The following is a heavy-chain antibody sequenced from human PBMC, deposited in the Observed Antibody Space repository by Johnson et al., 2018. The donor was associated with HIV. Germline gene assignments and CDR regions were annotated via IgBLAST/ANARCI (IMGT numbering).Heavy chain of an antibody. CDR3: ARARDRSSSPDAFDI. D-gene: IGHD6-13*01. Sequence: MQLVESGGGVVQPGRSLRLSCAASGFTFSSFPIHWVRQAPGKGLEWVAVISFDGSNKYYADSVKGRFTISRDNSKNTLYLQMNSLRAEDTAVYYCARARDRSSSPDAFDIWGQGTMVTVSS. V-gene: IGHV3-30-3*01. CDR1: GFTFSSFP. CDR2: ISFDGSNK. J-gene: IGHJ3*02.